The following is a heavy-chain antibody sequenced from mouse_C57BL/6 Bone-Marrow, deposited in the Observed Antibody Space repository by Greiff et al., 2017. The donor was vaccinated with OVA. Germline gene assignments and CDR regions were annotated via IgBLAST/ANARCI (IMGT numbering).Heavy chain of an antibody. D-gene: IGHD2-3*01. Sequence: VQLQQPGAELVMPGASVKLSCKASGYTFTSYWMHWVKQRPGQGLEWIGEIDPSDSYTNYNQKFKGKSTLTVDKSSSSAYMQLSSLTSEDSAVYDCARQGGYSPYWGQGTLVTVSA. CDR2: IDPSDSYT. V-gene: IGHV1-69*01. CDR3: ARQGGYSPY. CDR1: GYTFTSYW. J-gene: IGHJ3*01.